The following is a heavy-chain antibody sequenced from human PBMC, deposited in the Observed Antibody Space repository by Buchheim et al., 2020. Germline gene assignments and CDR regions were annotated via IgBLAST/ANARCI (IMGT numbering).Heavy chain of an antibody. CDR3: ARSRLRQQLVHVRTGFDP. V-gene: IGHV3-48*03. CDR1: GFTFSSYE. J-gene: IGHJ5*02. Sequence: EVQLVESGGGLVQPGGSLRLSCAASGFTFSSYEMNWVRQAPGKGLEWVSYISSSGSTIYYADSVKGRFTISRDNAKNSLYLQMNSLRAEDTAVYYCARSRLRQQLVHVRTGFDPWGQGTL. D-gene: IGHD6-13*01. CDR2: ISSSGSTI.